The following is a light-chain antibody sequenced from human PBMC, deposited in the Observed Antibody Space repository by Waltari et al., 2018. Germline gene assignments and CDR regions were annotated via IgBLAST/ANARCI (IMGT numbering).Light chain of an antibody. CDR1: QSVGGT. V-gene: IGKV3-20*01. Sequence: IVLTQSPGPLSLSPGERATLSCRASQSVGGTLAWYQQKPGQAPRLLMYGASIRAPGTPDRFSGTGSGTDFSLTISRLEPEDFAVYYCQHYVRLPATFGQGTKVEIK. CDR2: GAS. CDR3: QHYVRLPAT. J-gene: IGKJ1*01.